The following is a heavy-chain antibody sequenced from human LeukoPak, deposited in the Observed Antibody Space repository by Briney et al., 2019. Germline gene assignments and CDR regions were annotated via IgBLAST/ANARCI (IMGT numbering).Heavy chain of an antibody. CDR3: AREAKPANAAGLDV. CDR2: LYVSDNNNYASGTT. V-gene: IGHV4-4*07. CDR1: GDSISGYY. D-gene: IGHD4/OR15-4a*01. Sequence: PSETLSLTCTVLGDSISGYYWSCIRQPAGKGLEWIGRLYVSDNNNYASGTTHSNPSLRRRLTMPLDTSKNKLSLRLSSVTAADTAVYFCAREAKPANAAGLDVWGQGTTVTVSS. J-gene: IGHJ6*02.